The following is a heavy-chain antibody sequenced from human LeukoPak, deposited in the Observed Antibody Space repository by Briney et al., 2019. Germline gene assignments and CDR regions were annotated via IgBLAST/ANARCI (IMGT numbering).Heavy chain of an antibody. V-gene: IGHV4-31*03. CDR2: IYYSGST. CDR1: GGSISSGGYY. CDR3: ARDPGYSGFNFDY. Sequence: SQTLSLTCTVSGGSISSGGYYWSWIRQHPGKGLEWIGYIYYSGSTNYNPSLKSRVTISVDTSKNQFSLKLSSVTAADTAVYYCARDPGYSGFNFDYWGQGTLVTVSS. J-gene: IGHJ4*02. D-gene: IGHD5-12*01.